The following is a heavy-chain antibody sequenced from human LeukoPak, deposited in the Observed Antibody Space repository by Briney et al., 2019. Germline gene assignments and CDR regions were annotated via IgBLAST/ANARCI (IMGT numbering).Heavy chain of an antibody. D-gene: IGHD3-22*01. CDR3: ANYHDSSGYYSGGY. Sequence: QPGGSLRLSCAASGFTFSNFAMSWVRQAPGKGLEWVSTISGSGDSTYYADSVKGQFTISRDNSKNTLYLRMNSLRAEDTAVYYCANYHDSSGYYSGGYWGQGTLVTVSP. J-gene: IGHJ4*02. CDR1: GFTFSNFA. CDR2: ISGSGDST. V-gene: IGHV3-23*01.